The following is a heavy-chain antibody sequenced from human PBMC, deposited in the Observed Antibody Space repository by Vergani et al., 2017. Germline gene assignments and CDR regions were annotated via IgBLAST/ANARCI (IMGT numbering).Heavy chain of an antibody. CDR3: ATGSGGPLPDY. J-gene: IGHJ4*02. D-gene: IGHD4-23*01. CDR1: GGTFSSYA. CDR2: FDPEDGET. V-gene: IGHV1-24*01. Sequence: QVQLVQSGAEVKKPGSSVKVSCKASGGTFSSYAISWVRQAPGKGLEWMGGFDPEDGETIYAQKFQGRVTMTEDTSTDTAYMELSSLRSEDTAVYYCATGSGGPLPDYWGQGTLVTVSS.